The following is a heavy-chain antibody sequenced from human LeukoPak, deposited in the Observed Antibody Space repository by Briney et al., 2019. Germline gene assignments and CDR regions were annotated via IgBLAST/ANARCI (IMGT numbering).Heavy chain of an antibody. CDR1: GFTFSSYG. V-gene: IGHV3-33*01. CDR3: ARDLNGSGRGGDYYYYGMDV. CDR2: IWYDGSNK. Sequence: PGGSLRLSCAASGFTFSSYGMHWVRQAPGKGLEWVAVIWYDGSNKYYADSVKGRFTISRDNSKNTLYLQMNSLRAEDTAVYYCARDLNGSGRGGDYYYYGMDVWGQGTTVTVSS. J-gene: IGHJ6*02. D-gene: IGHD3-10*01.